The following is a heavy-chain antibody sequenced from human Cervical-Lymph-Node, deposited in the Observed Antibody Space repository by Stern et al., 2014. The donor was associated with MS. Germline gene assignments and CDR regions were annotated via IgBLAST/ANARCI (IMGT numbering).Heavy chain of an antibody. J-gene: IGHJ3*02. CDR1: GLTFSNYS. D-gene: IGHD3-16*02. CDR2: ISSRSTYI. Sequence: EVQLVESGGGLVKPGGSLRLSCAASGLTFSNYSMNWVRQAPGKGLEWVSSISSRSTYIYYADSVKGRFTISRDNAKNSLYLQMDSLRAEDTAVYYCATHDYVWGSYRHDAFDIWGQGTMVTVSS. CDR3: ATHDYVWGSYRHDAFDI. V-gene: IGHV3-21*01.